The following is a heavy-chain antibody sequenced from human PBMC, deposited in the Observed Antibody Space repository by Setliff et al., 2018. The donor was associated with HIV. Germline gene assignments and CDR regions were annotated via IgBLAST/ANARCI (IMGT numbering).Heavy chain of an antibody. CDR2: VYSGTT. CDR1: GVSISSSGYF. D-gene: IGHD1-26*01. CDR3: ARPGGSPILYYFDY. J-gene: IGHJ4*02. Sequence: SETLSLTCSVSGVSISSSGYFWGWIRQSPGEGLEWLGSVYSGTTYYNPSLNVRVTISVDKSKNQFSLNLHSVTAADTAVYYCARPGGSPILYYFDYWGQGILVTVSS. V-gene: IGHV4-39*01.